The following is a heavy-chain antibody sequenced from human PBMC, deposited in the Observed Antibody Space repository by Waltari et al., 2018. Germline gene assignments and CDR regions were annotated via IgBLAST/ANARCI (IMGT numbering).Heavy chain of an antibody. V-gene: IGHV1-18*01. Sequence: QVPLVHSGAEVKKPGASVQVSCKASGYTFPIYGIGWVRQAPGKGREWMGWISAYNGNTNYAQKLQGRVTMTTDTSTSTAYMELRSLRSDDTAVYYCARDPVGATSPYYYWGQGTLVTVSS. CDR3: ARDPVGATSPYYY. J-gene: IGHJ4*02. CDR2: ISAYNGNT. CDR1: GYTFPIYG. D-gene: IGHD1-26*01.